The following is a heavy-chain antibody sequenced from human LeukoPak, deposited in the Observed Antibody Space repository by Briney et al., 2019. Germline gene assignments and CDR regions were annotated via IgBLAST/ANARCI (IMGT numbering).Heavy chain of an antibody. J-gene: IGHJ4*02. Sequence: PGRSLRLSCAASGFTLDDYAMHWVRQAPGKGLEWGSGISWNSGSIGYADSVKGRFTISRDNAKNSLYLKMNSLRAEDTALYYCAKGHMIRGPFDYWGQGTLVTVSS. CDR3: AKGHMIRGPFDY. CDR2: ISWNSGSI. V-gene: IGHV3-9*01. D-gene: IGHD3-22*01. CDR1: GFTLDDYA.